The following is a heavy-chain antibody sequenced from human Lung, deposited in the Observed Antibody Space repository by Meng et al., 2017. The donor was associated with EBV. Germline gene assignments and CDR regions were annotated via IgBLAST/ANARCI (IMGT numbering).Heavy chain of an antibody. J-gene: IGHJ4*02. V-gene: IGHV4-59*01. CDR2: IYYSGST. CDR1: GGSISSYY. D-gene: IGHD6-6*01. CDR3: ARGLVYSSSSPFDY. Sequence: LLSPLYPLSQSFTVSGGSISSYYWNWIRQCPWKGLWWIGYIYYSGSTNYNPFLKSRVTISVDTSKIQFSLKLSSVTAADTAVYYCARGLVYSSSSPFDYWGQGTLVTVSS.